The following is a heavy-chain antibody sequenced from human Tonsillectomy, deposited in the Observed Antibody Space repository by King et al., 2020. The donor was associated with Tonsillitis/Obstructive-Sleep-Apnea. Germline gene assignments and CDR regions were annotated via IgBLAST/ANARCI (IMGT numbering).Heavy chain of an antibody. D-gene: IGHD3-10*01. J-gene: IGHJ5*02. CDR2: ISGSGGST. V-gene: IGHV3-23*04. Sequence: QLVQSGGGLVQPGGSLRLSCAASGFTFSSYAMSWVRQAPGKGLEWVSAISGSGGSTYYADSVKGRFTISRDNSKNTLYLQMNSLRAEDTAVYYCPKETRAGTRIXGGMRGWFXPWGQGXLVTVSS. CDR1: GFTFSSYA. CDR3: PKETRAGTRIXGGMRGWFXP.